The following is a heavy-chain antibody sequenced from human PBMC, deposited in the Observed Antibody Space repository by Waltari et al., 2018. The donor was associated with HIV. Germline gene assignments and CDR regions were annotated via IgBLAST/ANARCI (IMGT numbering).Heavy chain of an antibody. J-gene: IGHJ6*01. D-gene: IGHD6-19*01. CDR3: VRDSAPGLAVDDDDGEFFYYGLDV. CDR2: VNHVGRT. Sequence: QVHLEQWGTGLLRPSETLSLTCAVSGGSFSGYFWSWIPPSPGRGLEWIGEVNHVGRTNYSPSLKGRVTVSVDTSKNQFSLTMRSVTAADTAVYYCVRDSAPGLAVDDDDGEFFYYGLDVWGQGTTVTVSS. V-gene: IGHV4-34*01. CDR1: GGSFSGYF.